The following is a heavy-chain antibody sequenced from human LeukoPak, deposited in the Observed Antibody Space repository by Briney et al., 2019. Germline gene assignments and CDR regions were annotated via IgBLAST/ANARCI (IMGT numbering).Heavy chain of an antibody. CDR3: ARGGSVVHPSEYTHY. CDR2: INCKSGGT. D-gene: IGHD1-26*01. CDR1: GYTLTAYY. V-gene: IGHV1-2*02. Sequence: ASAKVSCKTSGYTLTAYYIHWVRQAPGQGLEWMGWINCKSGGTKYAPKFDGRVTMSRATSINTAFMELTSLTADDTALYYCARGGSVVHPSEYTHYWGQGTLVTVSS. J-gene: IGHJ4*02.